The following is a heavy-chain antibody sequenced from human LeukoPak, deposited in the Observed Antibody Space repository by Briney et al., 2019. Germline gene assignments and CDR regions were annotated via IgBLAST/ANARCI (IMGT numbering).Heavy chain of an antibody. V-gene: IGHV1-46*01. D-gene: IGHD2-2*01. CDR2: INPSGGST. CDR1: GYTFTIYY. J-gene: IGHJ6*03. CDR3: ARGGSSTSILYYYYYMDV. Sequence: ASVKVSCKASGYTFTIYYMHWVRQAPGQGLEWMGIINPSGGSTSYAQKFQGRVTMTRDTSTSTVYMELSSLRSEDTAVYYCARGGSSTSILYYYYYMDVWGKGTTVTISS.